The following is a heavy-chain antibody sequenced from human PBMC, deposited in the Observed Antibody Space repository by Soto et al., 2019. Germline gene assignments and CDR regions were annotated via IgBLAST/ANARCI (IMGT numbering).Heavy chain of an antibody. CDR2: IYYNGDT. CDR3: ARHQSIVVVTAARAFDI. CDR1: GGSISSTSHY. Sequence: SETLSLTCSVSGGSISSTSHYWVWIRQPPGKGLEWIGSIYYNGDTYYNPSLKSRVTISVDTSKNQFSVKLNSVTAADTAVYYCARHQSIVVVTAARAFDIWGQGTMVT. J-gene: IGHJ3*02. V-gene: IGHV4-39*01. D-gene: IGHD2-15*01.